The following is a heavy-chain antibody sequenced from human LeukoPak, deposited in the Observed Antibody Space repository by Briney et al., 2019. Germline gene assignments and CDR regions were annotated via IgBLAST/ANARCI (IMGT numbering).Heavy chain of an antibody. J-gene: IGHJ3*02. CDR3: AGTARQPYSNTGAPDAFDI. CDR2: IYHSGST. D-gene: IGHD6-13*01. Sequence: PSETLSLTCAVSGYSISSGYYWGWIRQPPGKGLEWIGSIYHSGSTYYNPSLKSRVTISVDTSKNQFSLKLSSVTAADTAVYYCAGTARQPYSNTGAPDAFDIWGQGTMVTVSS. CDR1: GYSISSGYY. V-gene: IGHV4-38-2*01.